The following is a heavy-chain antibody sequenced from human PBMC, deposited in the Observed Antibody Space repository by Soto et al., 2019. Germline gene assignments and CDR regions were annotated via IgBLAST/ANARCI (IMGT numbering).Heavy chain of an antibody. V-gene: IGHV1-8*01. D-gene: IGHD2-8*02. CDR3: ARNPANTGYFEY. Sequence: ASVKVSCKASGYTFTSYDINWVRQAPGQGLEWLGWMNPNTGNTGYAQKFQGRLILTRDTSISTAYMELSSLTSEDTAEYYRARNPANTGYFEYWGQGALVTVSS. CDR1: GYTFTSYD. J-gene: IGHJ4*02. CDR2: MNPNTGNT.